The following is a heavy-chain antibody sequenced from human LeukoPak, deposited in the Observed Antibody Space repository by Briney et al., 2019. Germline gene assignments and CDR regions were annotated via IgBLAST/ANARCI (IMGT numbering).Heavy chain of an antibody. CDR3: AKERAPRRGTAMVF. V-gene: IGHV3-30*02. CDR2: IRYDGSNK. Sequence: PGGSLRLSCAASGFTFSSYGMHWVRQAPGKGLEWVAFIRYDGSNKYYADSVKGRFTISRDNSKNTLYLQMNSLRAEDTAVYYCAKERAPRRGTAMVFGGQGTLVTVSS. J-gene: IGHJ4*02. D-gene: IGHD5-18*01. CDR1: GFTFSSYG.